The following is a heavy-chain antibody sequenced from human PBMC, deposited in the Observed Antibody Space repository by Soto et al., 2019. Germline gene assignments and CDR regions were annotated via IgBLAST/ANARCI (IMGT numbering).Heavy chain of an antibody. Sequence: QLQLQESGPGLVKPSETLSLICTVSGGSISNSDYYWGWIRQPPGKGPEWIAKIYYTGATDLNPSFKGRVTMSVDTSKNQFSLNLISVTAADTAMYYCARRDWGGYFDYWGQGILVTVSS. D-gene: IGHD3-3*01. J-gene: IGHJ4*02. CDR1: GGSISNSDYY. V-gene: IGHV4-39*01. CDR2: IYYTGAT. CDR3: ARRDWGGYFDY.